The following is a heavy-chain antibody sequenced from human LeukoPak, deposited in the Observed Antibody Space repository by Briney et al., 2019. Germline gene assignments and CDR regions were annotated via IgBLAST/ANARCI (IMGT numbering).Heavy chain of an antibody. V-gene: IGHV4-31*03. Sequence: SQTLSLTCTVSGGSISSGGYYWSWTRQHPGKGLEWIGYIYYSGSTYYNPSLKSRVTISVDTSKNQFSLKLSSVTAVDTAVYYCARGRYGQQWLVEEGSWFDYWGQGTLVTVSS. J-gene: IGHJ4*02. CDR3: ARGRYGQQWLVEEGSWFDY. D-gene: IGHD6-19*01. CDR1: GGSISSGGYY. CDR2: IYYSGST.